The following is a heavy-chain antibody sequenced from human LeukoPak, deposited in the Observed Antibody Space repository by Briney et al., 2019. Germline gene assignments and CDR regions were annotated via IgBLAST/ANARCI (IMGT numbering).Heavy chain of an antibody. CDR3: ARVSSGWDYNFDY. V-gene: IGHV3-23*01. Sequence: PGGSPRLSCAASGFTFSSYAMSWVRQAPGKGLEWVSAISGSGGSTYYAESVKGRFTVSRDNSKNTVYLQMTGLRPDDTAVYYCARVSSGWDYNFDYWGQGTLVTVSS. D-gene: IGHD6-25*01. J-gene: IGHJ4*02. CDR1: GFTFSSYA. CDR2: ISGSGGST.